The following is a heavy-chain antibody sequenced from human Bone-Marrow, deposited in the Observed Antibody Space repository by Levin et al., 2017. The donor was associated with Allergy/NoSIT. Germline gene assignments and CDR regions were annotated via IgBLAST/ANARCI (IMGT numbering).Heavy chain of an antibody. CDR3: AKDSEGFTSFRSDLGY. J-gene: IGHJ4*02. Sequence: PGGSLRLSCAASGFTFSSFGMHWVRQAPGKGLEWVAVISDDGRRKYYRDSVKGLFTISRDNSKNTLYLQMNGLRLEDTAVYYCAKDSEGFTSFRSDLGYWGQGTLVTVSS. CDR2: ISDDGRRK. CDR1: GFTFSSFG. V-gene: IGHV3-30*18. D-gene: IGHD2-2*01.